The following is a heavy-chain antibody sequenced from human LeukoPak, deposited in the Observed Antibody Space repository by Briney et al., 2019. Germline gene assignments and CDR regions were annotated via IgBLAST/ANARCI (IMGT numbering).Heavy chain of an antibody. V-gene: IGHV3-23*01. CDR2: ISGSGGST. Sequence: GGSLRLSCAASGFTFSSYAMSWVRQAPGKGLGWVSAISGSGGSTYYAASVKGRFTISRDNSENTLYLQLNSLRPEDTAVYYCARGGPLSYSGSLYGAFDVWGQGTMVTVSS. CDR1: GFTFSSYA. J-gene: IGHJ3*01. CDR3: ARGGPLSYSGSLYGAFDV. D-gene: IGHD1-26*01.